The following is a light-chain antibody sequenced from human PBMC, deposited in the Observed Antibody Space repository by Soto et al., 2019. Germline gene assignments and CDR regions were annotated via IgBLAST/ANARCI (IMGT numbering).Light chain of an antibody. J-gene: IGKJ2*01. CDR3: LQHNSST. V-gene: IGKV1-39*01. CDR2: AAS. Sequence: DIQMTQSPSSLSASVGDRVTITCRASQSISSYLNWYQQKPGKAPKLLIYAASSLQSGVPSRFSGSGSGTDFTLTISCLQPEDFATYYCLQHNSSTFGQGTKLEIK. CDR1: QSISSY.